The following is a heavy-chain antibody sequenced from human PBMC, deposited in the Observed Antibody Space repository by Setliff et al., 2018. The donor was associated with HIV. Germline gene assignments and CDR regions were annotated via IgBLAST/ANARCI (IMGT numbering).Heavy chain of an antibody. CDR1: GYSFTNYW. Sequence: GESLKISCKGSGYSFTNYWIGWVRQTPGKGLEWMGVIYPGDSDTRYNPSFQGQVAISADKSTSTAYLQWSSLKASDTAMYYCARRLYSSEAFDPWGQGTLVTVSS. CDR2: IYPGDSDT. V-gene: IGHV5-51*01. CDR3: ARRLYSSEAFDP. J-gene: IGHJ5*02. D-gene: IGHD6-25*01.